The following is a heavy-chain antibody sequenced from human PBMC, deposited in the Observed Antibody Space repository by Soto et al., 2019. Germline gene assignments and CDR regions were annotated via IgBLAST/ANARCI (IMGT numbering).Heavy chain of an antibody. Sequence: QVQLVQSGAEVKKPGSSVKVSCKASGGTFSSYAISWVRQAPGQGLEWMGGIIPIFGTANYAQKFQGRVTITADESTSTAYMELSRLRSEDTAVYYFARDSGDYVGHHFDYWAREPWSPSPQ. V-gene: IGHV1-69*12. CDR3: ARDSGDYVGHHFDY. CDR1: GGTFSSYA. J-gene: IGHJ4*02. D-gene: IGHD4-17*01. CDR2: IIPIFGTA.